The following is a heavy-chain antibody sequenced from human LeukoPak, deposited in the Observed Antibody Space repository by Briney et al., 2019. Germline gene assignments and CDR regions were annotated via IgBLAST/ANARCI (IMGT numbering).Heavy chain of an antibody. Sequence: SETLSLTCTVSGGSITSSSYYWGWIRQPPGKGLEWIGSIYYSGSTYYNPSLKSRVTISVDTSKNQFSLKLSSVTAADTAVYYCARDDPKGDYYYYYGMDVWGQGTTVTVSS. D-gene: IGHD3-16*01. J-gene: IGHJ6*02. CDR1: GGSITSSSYY. CDR3: ARDDPKGDYYYYYGMDV. CDR2: IYYSGST. V-gene: IGHV4-39*07.